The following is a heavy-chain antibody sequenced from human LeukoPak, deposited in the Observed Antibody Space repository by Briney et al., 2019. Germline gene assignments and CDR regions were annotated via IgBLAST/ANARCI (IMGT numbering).Heavy chain of an antibody. D-gene: IGHD3-10*01. Sequence: AAVKVSFKASGYTFTSYGISWVRQAPGQGLEWMGWISVYNGNTKYAQNLQGRVTMTTDTSTSTAYMELRSLRSDDTAVYYCARDRDTEGSDYWGQGTLVTVSS. CDR2: ISVYNGNT. CDR3: ARDRDTEGSDY. J-gene: IGHJ4*02. V-gene: IGHV1-18*01. CDR1: GYTFTSYG.